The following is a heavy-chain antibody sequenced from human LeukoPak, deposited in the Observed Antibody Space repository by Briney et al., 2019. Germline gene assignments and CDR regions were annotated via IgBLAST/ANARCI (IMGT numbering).Heavy chain of an antibody. D-gene: IGHD2-15*01. J-gene: IGHJ5*02. CDR2: IIPIFGTA. CDR3: ARDRGCSGGSCYSPNWFDP. V-gene: IGHV1-69*05. Sequence: SVKVSCKASGGTFSSYAISWVRQATGQGLEWMGGIIPIFGTANDAQKFQGRVTITTDESTSTAYMELSSLRSEDTAVYYCARDRGCSGGSCYSPNWFDPWGQGTLVTVSS. CDR1: GGTFSSYA.